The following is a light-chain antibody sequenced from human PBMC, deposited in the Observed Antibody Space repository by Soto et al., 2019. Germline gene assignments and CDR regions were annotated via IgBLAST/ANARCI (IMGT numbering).Light chain of an antibody. J-gene: IGLJ3*02. V-gene: IGLV1-44*01. CDR1: SSNIGSNT. Sequence: QAVVTQPPSASGTPGQRVTISCSGSSSNIGSNTVNWYQQLPGTAPKLLIYSNNQRPSGVPDRFSGSKSGTSASLAISGLQSEDEADYYCAAWDDSLNGHWVFGGGTKLTVL. CDR2: SNN. CDR3: AAWDDSLNGHWV.